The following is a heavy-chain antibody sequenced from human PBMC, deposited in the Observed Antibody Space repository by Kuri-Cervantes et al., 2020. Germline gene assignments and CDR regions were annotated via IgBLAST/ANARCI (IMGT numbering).Heavy chain of an antibody. CDR1: GFTLNINA. CDR2: IKSKTDGGTT. Sequence: GESLKISCAASGFTLNINAMPWVRQAPGKGLEWVGRIKSKTDGGTTDYAAPVKGRFTISRDDSKNTLYLQMNSLKTEDTAVYYCTSDVLLWFGEFGWGQGTLVTVSS. CDR3: TSDVLLWFGEFG. V-gene: IGHV3-15*01. D-gene: IGHD3-10*01. J-gene: IGHJ4*02.